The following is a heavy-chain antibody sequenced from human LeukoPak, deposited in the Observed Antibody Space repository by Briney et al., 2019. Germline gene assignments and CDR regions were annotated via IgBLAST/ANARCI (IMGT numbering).Heavy chain of an antibody. D-gene: IGHD6-13*01. CDR1: GGSISSYY. CDR2: IYTSGST. Sequence: PSETLSLTCTVSGGSISSYYWSWIRQPAGKGLEWIGRIYTSGSTNCNPSLKSRVTMSVDTSKNQFSLKLSSVTAADTAVYYCAREGAAGRYYYYYMDVWGKGTTVTVSS. V-gene: IGHV4-4*07. J-gene: IGHJ6*03. CDR3: AREGAAGRYYYYYMDV.